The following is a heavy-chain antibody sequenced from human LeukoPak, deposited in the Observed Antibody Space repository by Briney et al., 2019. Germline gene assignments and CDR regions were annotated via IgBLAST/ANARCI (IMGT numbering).Heavy chain of an antibody. CDR2: IYYSGST. Sequence: SQTLSLTCTVSGGSISSGGYYWSWIRQHPGKGLEWIGYIYYSGSTYYNPSLKSRVTISVDTSKTQFSLKLSSVTAADTAVYYCARVRRRDGYNQPNWFDPWGQGTLVTVSS. J-gene: IGHJ5*02. CDR3: ARVRRRDGYNQPNWFDP. CDR1: GGSISSGGYY. D-gene: IGHD5-24*01. V-gene: IGHV4-31*03.